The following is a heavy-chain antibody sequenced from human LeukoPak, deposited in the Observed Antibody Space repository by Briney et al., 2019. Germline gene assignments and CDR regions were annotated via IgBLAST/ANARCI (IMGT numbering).Heavy chain of an antibody. J-gene: IGHJ4*02. D-gene: IGHD1-26*01. Sequence: SVKVSCKASGGTFSSYAISWVRQAPGQGLEWMGGIIPIFGTANYAQKFQGRVTITADESTSTAYMELSGLRSEDTAVYYCARVGGATRTVYYFDYWGQGTLVTVSS. CDR3: ARVGGATRTVYYFDY. V-gene: IGHV1-69*13. CDR2: IIPIFGTA. CDR1: GGTFSSYA.